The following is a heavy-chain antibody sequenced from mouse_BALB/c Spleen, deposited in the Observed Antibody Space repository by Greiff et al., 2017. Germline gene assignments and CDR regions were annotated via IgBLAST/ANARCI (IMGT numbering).Heavy chain of an antibody. CDR2: ISSGSSTI. CDR3: ARVYGYYYAMDY. CDR1: GFTFSSFG. Sequence: EVHLVESGGGLVQPGGSRKLSCAASGFTFSSFGMHWVRQAPEKGLEWVAYISSGSSTIYYADTVKGRFTISRDNPKNTLFLQMTSLRSEDTAMYYCARVYGYYYAMDYWGQGTSVTVSS. V-gene: IGHV5-17*02. D-gene: IGHD2-2*01. J-gene: IGHJ4*01.